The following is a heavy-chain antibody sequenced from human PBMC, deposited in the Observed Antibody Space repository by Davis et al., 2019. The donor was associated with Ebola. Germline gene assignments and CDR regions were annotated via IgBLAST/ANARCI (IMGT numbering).Heavy chain of an antibody. V-gene: IGHV3-23*01. D-gene: IGHD2-2*01. Sequence: GESLKISCAASGFTFKTYAMSWVRHAPGKGLEYVSGISSSSSNTYYADSLKGRLTIPRDNSENTLFLEMNSLRAEDTAVYYCAKGGGSYCISRSCYFGMDIWGQGTTVTVSS. J-gene: IGHJ6*02. CDR1: GFTFKTYA. CDR2: ISSSSSNT. CDR3: AKGGGSYCISRSCYFGMDI.